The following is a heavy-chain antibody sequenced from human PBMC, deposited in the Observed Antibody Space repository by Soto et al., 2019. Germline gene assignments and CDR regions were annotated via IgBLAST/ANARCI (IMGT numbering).Heavy chain of an antibody. V-gene: IGHV3-33*01. CDR1: GFTFSRYG. CDR2: IWFDGSDK. J-gene: IGHJ3*02. Sequence: QVQMVESGGGVVQPGRSPRLSCAASGFTFSRYGIHWVRQAPGKGLEWVAAIWFDGSDKYYVDSVKGRFTISRDNSKNPVYLQKNRLRAEDTAVYHCARLYGSSDSCYSVGGFDIWGRGTIVTVSS. CDR3: ARLYGSSDSCYSVGGFDI. D-gene: IGHD2-15*01.